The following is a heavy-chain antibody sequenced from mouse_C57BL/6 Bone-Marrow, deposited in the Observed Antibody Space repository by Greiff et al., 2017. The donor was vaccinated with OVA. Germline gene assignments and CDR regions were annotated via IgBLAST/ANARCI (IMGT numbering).Heavy chain of an antibody. J-gene: IGHJ1*03. V-gene: IGHV7-1*01. Sequence: EVKLVESGGGLVQSGRSLRLSCATSGFTFSDFYMEWVRQAPGKGLEWIAASRNKANDYTTEYSASVKGRFIVSRDTSQSILYLQMNALRAEDTAIYYGARDAHDGYLYWYFDVWGTGTTVTVSS. CDR3: ARDAHDGYLYWYFDV. CDR2: SRNKANDYTT. CDR1: GFTFSDFY. D-gene: IGHD2-3*01.